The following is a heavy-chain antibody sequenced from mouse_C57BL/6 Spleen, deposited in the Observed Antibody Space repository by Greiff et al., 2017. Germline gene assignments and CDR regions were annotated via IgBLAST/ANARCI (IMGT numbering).Heavy chain of an antibody. V-gene: IGHV3-6*01. CDR2: ISYDGSN. J-gene: IGHJ2*01. CDR1: CYSITSGYY. CDR3: ARGADPAGDYFDY. Sequence: ESGPGLVKPSQSLSLTCSVTCYSITSGYYWNWIRQFPGNKLEWMGYISYDGSNNYNPSLKNRISITRDTSKNQFFLKLNSVTTEDTATYYCARGADPAGDYFDYWGQGTTLTVSS.